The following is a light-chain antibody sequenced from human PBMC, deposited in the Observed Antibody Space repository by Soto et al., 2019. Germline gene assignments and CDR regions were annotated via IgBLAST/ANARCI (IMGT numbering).Light chain of an antibody. CDR3: QKYNSVPPT. CDR1: QDMSHD. CDR2: EAY. J-gene: IGKJ4*01. Sequence: DFQMTQSPSSLSASVGDRVTITCRASQDMSHDVAWYQQKPGKPPNLLIREAYTLQSGVPYRFSGSGYGTNFTLTISNLQPEDVATDFCQKYNSVPPTFGGGTKVDIK. V-gene: IGKV1-27*01.